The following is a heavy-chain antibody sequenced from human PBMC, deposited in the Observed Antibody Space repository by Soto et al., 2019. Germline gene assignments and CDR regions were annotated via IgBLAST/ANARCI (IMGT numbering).Heavy chain of an antibody. D-gene: IGHD3-10*01. CDR3: ARVLYYGSGSYSPYGMDV. CDR2: VSPPFRTS. Sequence: QVQLVQSGAEVKKPGSSVKVSCKTSGVSFNNNGIGWVRQAPGHGLEWMGGVSPPFRTSNYARKFQGRISITADASTGTVNMELSSLTSEDTAQYYCARVLYYGSGSYSPYGMDVWGHGTTLTVFS. CDR1: GVSFNNNG. V-gene: IGHV1-69*01. J-gene: IGHJ6*02.